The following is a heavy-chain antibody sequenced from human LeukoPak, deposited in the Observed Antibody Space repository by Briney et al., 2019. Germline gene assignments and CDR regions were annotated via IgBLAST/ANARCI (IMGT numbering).Heavy chain of an antibody. J-gene: IGHJ6*02. V-gene: IGHV3-53*01. D-gene: IGHD3-10*02. CDR1: GFTVSSNY. CDR2: IYSGGST. CDR3: ARDRGVVQGRPYYYYYYGMDV. Sequence: GGSLRLSCAASGFTVSSNYMSLVRPAPGKRLGCVSVIYSGGSTYYADTVKGRFTISRDNAKDSLYLQMNSLRAEDTAVYYCARDRGVVQGRPYYYYYYGMDVWGQGTTVTVSS.